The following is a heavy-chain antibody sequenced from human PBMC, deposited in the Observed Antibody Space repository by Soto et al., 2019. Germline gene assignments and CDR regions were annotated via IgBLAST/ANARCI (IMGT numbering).Heavy chain of an antibody. V-gene: IGHV1-3*05. J-gene: IGHJ4*02. CDR2: INAGNGNT. Sequence: QVQLVQSGAEEKKPGASVKVSCKASGYTFTVYAMHWVRQAPGQRLEWMGWINAGNGNTKYSQKFQGRVTITRDTSASTAYMELSSLRSEDTAVYYCARAVAVPADLAYWGQGTLVTVSS. CDR3: ARAVAVPADLAY. CDR1: GYTFTVYA. D-gene: IGHD6-19*01.